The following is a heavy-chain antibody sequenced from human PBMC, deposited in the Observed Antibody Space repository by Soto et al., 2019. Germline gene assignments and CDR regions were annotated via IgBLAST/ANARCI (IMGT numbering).Heavy chain of an antibody. CDR3: AKDETGIAATGTLVTPYFQF. D-gene: IGHD6-25*01. V-gene: IGHV3-23*01. J-gene: IGHJ4*02. CDR1: GFVFSEYV. Sequence: PGGSLRLSCATSGFVFSEYVVNWVRQTPGRGLEWVAGFSGSGGDTFYADSVKGRFVISRDISEHTVYLQMNGLRTEDTAIYYCAKDETGIAATGTLVTPYFQFWGQGTLVTVSS. CDR2: FSGSGGDT.